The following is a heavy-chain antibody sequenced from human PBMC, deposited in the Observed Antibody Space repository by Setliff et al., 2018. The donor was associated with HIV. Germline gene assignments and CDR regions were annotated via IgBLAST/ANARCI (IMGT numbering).Heavy chain of an antibody. D-gene: IGHD3-16*01. CDR3: ARDLGGLHPAYMDV. J-gene: IGHJ6*03. CDR2: IYTSGST. V-gene: IGHV4-4*08. CDR1: GGSISSYY. Sequence: LSLTCTVSGGSISSYYWSWIRQPPGKGLEWIGYIYTSGSTNYNPSLKSRVTISVDTSKNQFSLKLSSVTAADTAVYYCARDLGGLHPAYMDVWGKGTTVTVSS.